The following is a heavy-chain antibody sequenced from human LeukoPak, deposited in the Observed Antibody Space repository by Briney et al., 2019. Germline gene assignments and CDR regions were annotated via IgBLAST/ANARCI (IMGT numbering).Heavy chain of an antibody. D-gene: IGHD6-19*01. Sequence: ASVKVSCKASRYTFTGYYMHWVRQAPGQGLEWMGRIIPIFGTANYAQKFQGRVTITTDESTSTAYMELSSLRSEDTAVYYCARGKYSGWSIFPDYWGQGTLVTVSS. CDR2: IIPIFGTA. J-gene: IGHJ4*02. CDR1: RYTFTGYY. CDR3: ARGKYSGWSIFPDY. V-gene: IGHV1-69*05.